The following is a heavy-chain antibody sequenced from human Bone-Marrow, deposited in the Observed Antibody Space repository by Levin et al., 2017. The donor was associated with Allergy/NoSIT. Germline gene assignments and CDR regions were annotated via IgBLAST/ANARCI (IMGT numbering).Heavy chain of an antibody. CDR3: AADNLATFLPDNWFDP. CDR1: GFTFSNYA. V-gene: IGHV3-30*04. J-gene: IGHJ5*02. D-gene: IGHD2-2*01. Sequence: PGGSLRLSCAVSGFTFSNYALHWVRQAPGKGLEWVAGISFDGINEYYTDSVKGRFTVSRDNSKNTLYLQMHSLTRDDTATYYCAADNLATFLPDNWFDPWGQGTLVTVSS. CDR2: ISFDGINE.